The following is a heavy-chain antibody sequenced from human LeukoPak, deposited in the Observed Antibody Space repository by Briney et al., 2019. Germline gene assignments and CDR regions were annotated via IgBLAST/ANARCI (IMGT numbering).Heavy chain of an antibody. Sequence: GGSLRLSCAASGFTFSSYGMHWVRQAPGKGLERVAVIWYDGSNKYYADSVKGRFTISRDNSKNTLYLQMNSLRAEDTAVYYCARDVDTATWWEAFDIWGQGTMVTVSS. CDR2: IWYDGSNK. J-gene: IGHJ3*02. V-gene: IGHV3-33*01. D-gene: IGHD5-18*01. CDR1: GFTFSSYG. CDR3: ARDVDTATWWEAFDI.